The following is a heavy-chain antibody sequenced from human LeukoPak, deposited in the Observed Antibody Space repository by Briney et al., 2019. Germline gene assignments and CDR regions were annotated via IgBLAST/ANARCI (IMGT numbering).Heavy chain of an antibody. V-gene: IGHV4-34*01. CDR3: ARGLYYDYVWGGYRPGYFDY. CDR2: INHSGST. CDR1: GGSFSGYY. D-gene: IGHD3-16*02. Sequence: PSETLSLTCAVYGGSFSGYYWSWIRQPPGKGLEWIGEINHSGSTNYNPSLKSRVTISVDTSKNQFSLKLSSVTAADTAVYYCARGLYYDYVWGGYRPGYFDYWGQGTLVTVSS. J-gene: IGHJ4*02.